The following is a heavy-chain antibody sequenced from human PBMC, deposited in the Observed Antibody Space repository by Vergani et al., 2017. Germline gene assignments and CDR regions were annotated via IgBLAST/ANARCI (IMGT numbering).Heavy chain of an antibody. Sequence: QVQLVQSGAEVKKPGASVKVSCKASGYTFTGYYMHWVRQAPGQGLEWMGIINPSGGSTSYAQKFQGRVTMTRDTSTSTVYMELSSPRSEDTAVYYCAREVSIAVAGTGNYYGMDVWGQGP. V-gene: IGHV1-46*01. CDR1: GYTFTGYY. CDR2: INPSGGST. D-gene: IGHD6-19*01. CDR3: AREVSIAVAGTGNYYGMDV. J-gene: IGHJ6*02.